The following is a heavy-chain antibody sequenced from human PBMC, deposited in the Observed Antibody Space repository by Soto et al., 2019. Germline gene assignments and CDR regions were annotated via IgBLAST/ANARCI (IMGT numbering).Heavy chain of an antibody. D-gene: IGHD6-6*01. Sequence: QITLKESGPTLVKPTQTLTLTCTFSGFSLSTSGVGVGWIRQPPGKALEWLALIYWDDDKRYSPSLKSRLTIHKDTAKNQVVLTMTNMDPVDTAKYYCAQYRGEGQLVWVGGYWGQGTLVTVSS. CDR3: AQYRGEGQLVWVGGY. CDR2: IYWDDDK. V-gene: IGHV2-5*02. CDR1: GFSLSTSGVG. J-gene: IGHJ4*02.